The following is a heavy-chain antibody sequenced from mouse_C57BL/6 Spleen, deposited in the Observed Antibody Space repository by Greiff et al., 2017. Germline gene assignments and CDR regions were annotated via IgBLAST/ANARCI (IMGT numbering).Heavy chain of an antibody. CDR2: IDPSDSYT. CDR3: ARANYSVYFDV. CDR1: GYTFTSYW. D-gene: IGHD2-1*01. J-gene: IGHJ1*03. Sequence: QVQLQQPGAELVMPGASVKLSCKASGYTFTSYWMHWVKQRPGQGLEWIGEIDPSDSYTNYNQKFKGKSTLTVDKSSSTAYMQLSSLTSEDSAVYYCARANYSVYFDVWGTGTTVTVSS. V-gene: IGHV1-69*01.